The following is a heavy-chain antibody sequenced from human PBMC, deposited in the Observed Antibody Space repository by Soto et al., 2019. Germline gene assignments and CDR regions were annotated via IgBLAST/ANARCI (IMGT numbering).Heavy chain of an antibody. CDR2: VSLSGST. CDR3: ARGSSYGDFWYYMDV. Sequence: SETLSLTCAVYGASFSDYSWSWIRQPPGKGLEWIGEVSLSGSTNYNPSLKSRVTISVDTSNNQFSLNLTSVTAADTAVYFCARGSSYGDFWYYMDVWGKGTTVTVSS. V-gene: IGHV4-34*01. J-gene: IGHJ6*03. D-gene: IGHD4-17*01. CDR1: GASFSDYS.